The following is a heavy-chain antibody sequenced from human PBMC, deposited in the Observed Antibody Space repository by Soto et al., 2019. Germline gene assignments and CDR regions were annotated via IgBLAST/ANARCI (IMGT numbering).Heavy chain of an antibody. CDR1: GYTFTSYG. CDR2: INAGNGNT. Sequence: ASVKVSCKTSGYTFTSYGIAWVRQAPGQRLEWMGWINAGNGNTKYSQKFQGRVTITRDTSASTAYMELSSLRSEDTAVYYCARGGVEQQLVLGYYYGMDVWGQGTTVTVSS. V-gene: IGHV1-3*01. J-gene: IGHJ6*02. D-gene: IGHD6-13*01. CDR3: ARGGVEQQLVLGYYYGMDV.